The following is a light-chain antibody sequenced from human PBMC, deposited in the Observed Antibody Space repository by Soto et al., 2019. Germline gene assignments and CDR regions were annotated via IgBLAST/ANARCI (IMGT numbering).Light chain of an antibody. J-gene: IGKJ2*01. CDR2: GTT. CDR3: QQGYNWPLT. Sequence: EIVMTQSPATLSVSPGERATPSCRASQSMSSELPWYQQKPGQPPWLFIYGTTTRATGVPARFTGSGSVSDFTLTISGLQAEDCAVYSCQQGYNWPLTFGQGTRLEI. V-gene: IGKV3-15*01. CDR1: QSMSSE.